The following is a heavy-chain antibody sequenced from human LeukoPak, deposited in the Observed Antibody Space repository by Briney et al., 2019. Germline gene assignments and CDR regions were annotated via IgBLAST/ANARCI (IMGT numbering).Heavy chain of an antibody. CDR3: AKDRTSGIVVVSPGTL. CDR1: GFTFSSYA. D-gene: IGHD2-21*01. CDR2: ISGSGGST. Sequence: RGSLRLSCAASGFTFSSYAMSWVRQAPGKGLEWVSAISGSGGSTYYADSVKGRFTISRDNSKNTLYLQMNSLRAEDTAVYYCAKDRTSGIVVVSPGTLWGQGTLVTVSS. V-gene: IGHV3-23*01. J-gene: IGHJ4*02.